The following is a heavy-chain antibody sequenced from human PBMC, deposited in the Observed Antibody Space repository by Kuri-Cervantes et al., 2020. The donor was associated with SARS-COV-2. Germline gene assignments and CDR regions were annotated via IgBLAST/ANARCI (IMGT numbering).Heavy chain of an antibody. CDR2: IPCDGSST. J-gene: IGHJ4*02. V-gene: IGHV3-30*04. CDR3: ARDLEAPGSPFDW. Sequence: GGSLRLSCAASGFTFSYHAMNWVRQSPGKGLEWVALIPCDGSSTYSADSMRGRFSISRDNSKNTLFLQMNSLRVEDTAVYYCARDLEAPGSPFDWWGQGTLVTVSS. D-gene: IGHD1-1*01. CDR1: GFTFSYHA.